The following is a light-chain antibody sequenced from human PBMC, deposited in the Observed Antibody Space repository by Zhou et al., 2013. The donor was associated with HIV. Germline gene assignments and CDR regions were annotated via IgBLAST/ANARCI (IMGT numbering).Light chain of an antibody. CDR2: AAS. CDR3: QQYKTYPFT. Sequence: DIQMTQSPSTLSASVGDRVTITCRASQSISSWLAWYQQKPGKAPVSLIYAASRLQSGVPSRFSGSGSGTDFSLTISSLQPEDFATYYCQQYKTYPFTLRPWDQSGRQT. V-gene: IGKV1-5*01. CDR1: QSISSW. J-gene: IGKJ3*01.